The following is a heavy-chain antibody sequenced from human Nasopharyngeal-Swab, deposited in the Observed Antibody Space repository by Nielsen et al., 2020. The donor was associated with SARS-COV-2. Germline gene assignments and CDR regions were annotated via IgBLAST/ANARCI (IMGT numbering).Heavy chain of an antibody. CDR2: INHSGST. Sequence: SETLSPTCAVSGGSISSSNWWSWVRQPPGKGLEWIGEINHSGSTNYNPSLKSRVTISVDTSKNQFSLKLSSVTAADTAVYYCARGLTTVTTRWFDPWGQGTLVTVSS. CDR3: ARGLTTVTTRWFDP. V-gene: IGHV4-4*02. D-gene: IGHD4-17*01. J-gene: IGHJ5*02. CDR1: GGSISSSNW.